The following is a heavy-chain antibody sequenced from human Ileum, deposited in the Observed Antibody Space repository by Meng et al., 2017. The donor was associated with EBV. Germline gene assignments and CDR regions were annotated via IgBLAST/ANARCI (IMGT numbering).Heavy chain of an antibody. V-gene: IGHV4-4*02. CDR1: GGSISSDSW. J-gene: IGHJ4*02. D-gene: IGHD2-15*01. CDR2: VYHRGDT. Sequence: VRLPESRPVLVQPSGTLSLTCTASGGSISSDSWGSWVRQPPGKGLEWIGEVYHRGDTNYNPSFKSRVDISVDKSKNQFYLSLFSVTAADTAVYYCARELMYCSGGSCYPFDYWGQGTLVTVSS. CDR3: ARELMYCSGGSCYPFDY.